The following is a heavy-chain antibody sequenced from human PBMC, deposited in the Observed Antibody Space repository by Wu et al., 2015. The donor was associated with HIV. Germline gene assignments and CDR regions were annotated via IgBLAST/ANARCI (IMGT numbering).Heavy chain of an antibody. J-gene: IGHJ4*02. CDR3: ATGGSGSYGGY. D-gene: IGHD1-26*01. Sequence: QVQLVQSGAEVKKPGSSVKVSCKASGGTFSSDAISWVRQAPGQGLEWMGGIMPIFGTANYAQKFQGRVTINADEYMSTAYMELSSLRFEDTAVYYCATGGSGSYGGYWGQGTLVTVSS. CDR1: GGTFSSDA. V-gene: IGHV1-69*12. CDR2: IMPIFGTA.